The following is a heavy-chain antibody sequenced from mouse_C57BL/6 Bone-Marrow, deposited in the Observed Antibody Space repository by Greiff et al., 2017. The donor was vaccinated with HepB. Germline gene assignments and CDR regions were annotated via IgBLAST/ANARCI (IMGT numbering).Heavy chain of an antibody. CDR3: TSYYGNSYYFDY. V-gene: IGHV14-4*01. Sequence: VQLKESGAELVRPGASVKLSCTASGFNIKDNYMHWVKQRPEQGLEWIGWIDPENGDTEYASKFQGKATITADTSSNTAYLQLSSLTSEDTAVYYCTSYYGNSYYFDYWGQGTTLTVSS. CDR2: IDPENGDT. D-gene: IGHD2-10*01. CDR1: GFNIKDNY. J-gene: IGHJ2*01.